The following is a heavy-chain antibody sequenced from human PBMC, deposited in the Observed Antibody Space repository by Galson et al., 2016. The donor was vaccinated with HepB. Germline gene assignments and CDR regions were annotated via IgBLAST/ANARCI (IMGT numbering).Heavy chain of an antibody. CDR2: ISSNSNFT. V-gene: IGHV3-21*01. D-gene: IGHD1-26*01. CDR1: GFTFRSYS. CDR3: GRDEWDFAVIGEPYGMDF. Sequence: SLRLSCAVSGFTFRSYSMNWVRQAPGKGLEWVSSISSNSNFTYYADSVKRRFTISRDNANNLLYLQMNSLRDADTALYYCGRDEWDFAVIGEPYGMDFWGQGTTVTVSS. J-gene: IGHJ6*02.